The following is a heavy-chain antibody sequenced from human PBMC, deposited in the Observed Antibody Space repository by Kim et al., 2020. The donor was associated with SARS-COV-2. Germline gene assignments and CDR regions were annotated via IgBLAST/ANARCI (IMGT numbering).Heavy chain of an antibody. CDR3: ARGVPTAQAHYYYYYMDV. V-gene: IGHV4-34*01. CDR1: GGSFSGYY. Sequence: SETLSLTCAVYGGSFSGYYWTWVRQPPGKGLEWIGEISHSGSTNYNPSLKSRVIISVDTSKNQFSLELTSVTAADTALYFCARGVPTAQAHYYYYYMDVWGKGTPVTVSS. J-gene: IGHJ6*03. D-gene: IGHD2-2*01. CDR2: ISHSGST.